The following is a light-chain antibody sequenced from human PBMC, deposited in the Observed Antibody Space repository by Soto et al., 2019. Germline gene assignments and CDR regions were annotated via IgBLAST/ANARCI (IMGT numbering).Light chain of an antibody. CDR3: LQHNSYPQT. Sequence: DIQMTQSPSSLSASVGDRVTITCRACQGVRDALGWYQQKPGKAPKRLIYAASSLQSGVPSRFSGSGSGTEFTLIISSLQPEDFATYYCLQHNSYPQTFGQGTKVEIK. V-gene: IGKV1-17*01. J-gene: IGKJ1*01. CDR2: AAS. CDR1: QGVRDA.